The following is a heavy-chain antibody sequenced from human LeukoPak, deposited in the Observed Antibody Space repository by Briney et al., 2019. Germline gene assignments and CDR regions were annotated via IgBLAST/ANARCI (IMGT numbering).Heavy chain of an antibody. CDR3: ARDWGIVVAPGY. J-gene: IGHJ4*02. CDR2: IYYSGST. CDR1: GGSISSSSYY. D-gene: IGHD3-22*01. V-gene: IGHV4-39*07. Sequence: SETLSLTCTVSGGSISSSSYYWGWIRHPPGKGLEWIGSIYYSGSTYYNPSLKSRVTISVDTSKNQFSLKLSSVTAADTAVYYCARDWGIVVAPGYWGQGTLVTVFS.